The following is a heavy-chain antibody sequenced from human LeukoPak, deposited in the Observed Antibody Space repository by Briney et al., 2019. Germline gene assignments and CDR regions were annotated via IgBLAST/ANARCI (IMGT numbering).Heavy chain of an antibody. CDR3: AKEIHPRSSNGWPFDY. J-gene: IGHJ4*02. CDR2: ISHDGSVK. D-gene: IGHD6-19*01. V-gene: IGHV3-30*18. Sequence: GGSLRLSCAASGFAFINYGMHWVRQAPGRGLDWVAVISHDGSVKHYTDSVKGRFTISRDNSRNTLYLQMNSLGTEDTAVYYCAKEIHPRSSNGWPFDYWGQGTLFTVSS. CDR1: GFAFINYG.